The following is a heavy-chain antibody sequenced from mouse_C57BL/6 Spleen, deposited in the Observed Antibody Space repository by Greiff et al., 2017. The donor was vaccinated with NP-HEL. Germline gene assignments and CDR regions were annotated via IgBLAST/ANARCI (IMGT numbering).Heavy chain of an antibody. V-gene: IGHV1-64*01. Sequence: VKLQESGAELVKPGASVKLSCKASGYTFTSYWMHWVKQRPGQGLEWIGMIHPNSGSTNYNEKFKSKATLTVDKSSSTAYMQLSSLTSEDSAVYYCAVITTVVATDYWGQGTTLTVSS. D-gene: IGHD1-1*01. CDR1: GYTFTSYW. CDR2: IHPNSGST. CDR3: AVITTVVATDY. J-gene: IGHJ2*01.